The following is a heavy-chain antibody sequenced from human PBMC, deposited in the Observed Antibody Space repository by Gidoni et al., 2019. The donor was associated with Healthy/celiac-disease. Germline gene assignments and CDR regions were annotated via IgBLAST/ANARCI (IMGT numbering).Heavy chain of an antibody. CDR3: ARGGYCSGGSCSAGWFDP. CDR1: GFTFSSYG. CDR2: IWYDGSNK. D-gene: IGHD2-15*01. J-gene: IGHJ5*02. Sequence: QVQLVESGGGVVQPGRSLRPSCAASGFTFSSYGRHWVRQAPGQGLEWVAVIWYDGSNKYYADSVKGRFTISRDNSKNTLYLQMNSLRAEDTAVYYCARGGYCSGGSCSAGWFDPWGQGTLVTVSS. V-gene: IGHV3-33*01.